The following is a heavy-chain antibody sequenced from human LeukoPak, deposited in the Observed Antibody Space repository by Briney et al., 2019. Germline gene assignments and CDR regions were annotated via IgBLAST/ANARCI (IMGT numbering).Heavy chain of an antibody. CDR2: IYHSGST. CDR3: ARDLSGGYCTSTSCLGPFDS. J-gene: IGHJ4*02. CDR1: GYSISSGYY. Sequence: SETLSLTCAVSGYSISSGYYWGWIRQPPGEGLEWIGSIYHSGSTYYNPSLKSRVTISVDTSKNQFSLKLSSVTAADTAVYYCARDLSGGYCTSTSCLGPFDSWGQGALVTVSS. D-gene: IGHD2-2*01. V-gene: IGHV4-38-2*02.